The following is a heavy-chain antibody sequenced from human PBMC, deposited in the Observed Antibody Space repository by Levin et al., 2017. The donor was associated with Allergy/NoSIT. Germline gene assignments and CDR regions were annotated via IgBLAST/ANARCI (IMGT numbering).Heavy chain of an antibody. CDR2: IYYSGST. V-gene: IGHV4-39*01. D-gene: IGHD2-2*01. CDR1: GGSISSSSYY. Sequence: SETLSLTCTVSGGSISSSSYYWGWIRQPPGKGLEWIGSIYYSGSTYYNVSLRSRVTISVDTSKNQFSLKLSSVTAADTAVYYCARLADIAVVPAARTFDYWGQGILVTVSS. J-gene: IGHJ4*02. CDR3: ARLADIAVVPAARTFDY.